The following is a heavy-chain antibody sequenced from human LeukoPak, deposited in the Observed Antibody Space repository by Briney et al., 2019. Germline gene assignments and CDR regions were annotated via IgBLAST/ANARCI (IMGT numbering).Heavy chain of an antibody. D-gene: IGHD1-26*01. V-gene: IGHV1-18*01. CDR2: GSAYNGNT. Sequence: ASVKDSCKASGYTFISYVIRWVRQAPGQGLEWMGWGSAYNGNTNYAHKLQGRVTMTTETSAKADYVATGELRSNGTPGHNRARGLPTARARDVVEICGQGTMVTVSS. CDR3: ARGLPTARARDVVEI. CDR1: GYTFISYV. J-gene: IGHJ3*02.